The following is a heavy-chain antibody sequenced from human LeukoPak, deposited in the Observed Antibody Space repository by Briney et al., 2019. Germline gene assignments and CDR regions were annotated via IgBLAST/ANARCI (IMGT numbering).Heavy chain of an antibody. CDR1: SYSISSGYY. CDR3: ARHLGPTGIDY. CDR2: IYHSGST. D-gene: IGHD1-26*01. J-gene: IGHJ4*02. V-gene: IGHV4-38-2*01. Sequence: SETLSLTCDVSSYSISSGYYWGWIRQPPGKGLEWIGSIYHSGSTYYSPSLKSLVTISLDTSRNQFSLRLSSVTAADTAVYFCARHLGPTGIDYWGRGTLVTVSS.